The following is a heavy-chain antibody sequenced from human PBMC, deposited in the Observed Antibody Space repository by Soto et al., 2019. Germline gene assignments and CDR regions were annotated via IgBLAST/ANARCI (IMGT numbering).Heavy chain of an antibody. J-gene: IGHJ5*02. Sequence: SETLSLTCTVSGGSISSYYWSWIRQPPGKGLEWIGYIYYSGSTNYNPSLKSRVTISVDTSKNQFSLKLSSVTAAETAVYYCARGEATLTTGWFDPWGQGNLVNVSS. CDR1: GGSISSYY. CDR3: ARGEATLTTGWFDP. V-gene: IGHV4-59*08. D-gene: IGHD4-17*01. CDR2: IYYSGST.